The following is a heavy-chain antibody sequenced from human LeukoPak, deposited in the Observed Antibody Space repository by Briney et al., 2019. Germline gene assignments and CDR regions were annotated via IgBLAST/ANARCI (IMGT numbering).Heavy chain of an antibody. CDR1: GFTFSSYA. J-gene: IGHJ4*02. D-gene: IGHD3-10*01. CDR2: ISGSDGST. CDR3: AKYGSRAFNSPLDF. Sequence: PGGSLRLSCAASGFTFSSYAVSWVRQAPGKGLEWVSSISGSDGSTYYADSVKGRFTISRDNSKNTLYLQVNSLRAEDTAVYYCAKYGSRAFNSPLDFWGQGTLVTVSS. V-gene: IGHV3-23*01.